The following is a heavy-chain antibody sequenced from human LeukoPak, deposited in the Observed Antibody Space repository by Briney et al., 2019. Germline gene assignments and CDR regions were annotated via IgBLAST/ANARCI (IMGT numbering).Heavy chain of an antibody. D-gene: IGHD1-26*01. J-gene: IGHJ4*02. CDR2: IRGINGSA. CDR3: AKGLSRIVGAIGY. CDR1: GFTFSSFV. Sequence: PGGSLRLSCAASGFTFSSFVMSWVRQAPGKGLEWISTIRGINGSAYYADSVKGRFTISRDNSKNTLYLQMNSLRAEDTAVYYCAKGLSRIVGAIGYWGQGTWSPSPQ. V-gene: IGHV3-23*01.